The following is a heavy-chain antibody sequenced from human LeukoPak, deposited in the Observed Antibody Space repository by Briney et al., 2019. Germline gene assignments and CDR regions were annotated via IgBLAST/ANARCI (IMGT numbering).Heavy chain of an antibody. CDR1: GFSLSTSGVG. V-gene: IGHV2-5*02. J-gene: IGHJ4*02. CDR2: IYWDDDK. Sequence: SGPTLVNPTQTLTLTCTFSGFSLSTSGVGVGWIRQPPGKTLEWLALIYWDDDKRYSPSLKSRLTITKDTSKNQVVLTMTNMDPVDTATYYCAHLTYDILTGYKEFGYWGQGTLVTVSS. D-gene: IGHD3-9*01. CDR3: AHLTYDILTGYKEFGY.